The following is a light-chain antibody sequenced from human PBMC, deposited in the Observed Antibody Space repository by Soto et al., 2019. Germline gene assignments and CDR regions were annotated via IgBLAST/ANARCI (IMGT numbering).Light chain of an antibody. Sequence: QSALTQPPSASGTPGQRVTISCSGSSSNIGSNTVNWYQQLPGTAPKLLIYSNNQRPSGVPDRFSGSKSGTSASLAISGLQFEDEADYYCAAWDDSLNEVFGTGTRSPS. CDR3: AAWDDSLNEV. V-gene: IGLV1-44*01. CDR1: SSNIGSNT. CDR2: SNN. J-gene: IGLJ1*01.